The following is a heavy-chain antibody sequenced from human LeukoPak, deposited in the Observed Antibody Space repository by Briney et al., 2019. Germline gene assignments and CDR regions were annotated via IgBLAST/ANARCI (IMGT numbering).Heavy chain of an antibody. CDR1: GFTFSSYG. V-gene: IGHV3-33*01. D-gene: IGHD2-2*01. Sequence: GRSLRLSCAASGFTFSSYGMHWVRQAPGKGLEWVAVIWYDGSNKYYADSVKGRFTISRDNSKNTLYLQMNSLRAEDTAVYYCARVNAQRYCSSTSCQNWSDPWGQGTLVTVSS. CDR2: IWYDGSNK. J-gene: IGHJ5*02. CDR3: ARVNAQRYCSSTSCQNWSDP.